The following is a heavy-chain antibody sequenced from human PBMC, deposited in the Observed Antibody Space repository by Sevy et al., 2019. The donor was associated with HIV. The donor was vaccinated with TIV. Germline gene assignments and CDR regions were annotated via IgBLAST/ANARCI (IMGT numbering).Heavy chain of an antibody. D-gene: IGHD4-17*01. CDR3: ARDEGYGGRQPFY. V-gene: IGHV1-69*13. CDR1: GGTFSSYA. CDR2: IIPIFGTA. J-gene: IGHJ4*02. Sequence: ASVKVSCKASGGTFSSYAISWVRQAPGQGLEWMGGIIPIFGTANYAQKFQGRVTITADESTSTAYMELSSLRSEDTAVYCCARDEGYGGRQPFYWGQGSLVTVSS.